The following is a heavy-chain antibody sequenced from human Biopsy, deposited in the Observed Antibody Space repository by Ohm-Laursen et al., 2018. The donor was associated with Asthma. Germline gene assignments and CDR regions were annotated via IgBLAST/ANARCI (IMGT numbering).Heavy chain of an antibody. CDR2: HDHEEGGT. D-gene: IGHD4-17*01. CDR1: GYSLTDLS. J-gene: IGHJ4*02. Sequence: ASVKVSCNISGYSLTDLSMHWVRQAPGQGLEWMGGHDHEEGGTVNARRFQGRVTMTEDTSTDTAYMELSSLSSDDTAVYCCASDFPKDYVRYNFQFWGQGTLVTVSS. V-gene: IGHV1-24*01. CDR3: ASDFPKDYVRYNFQF.